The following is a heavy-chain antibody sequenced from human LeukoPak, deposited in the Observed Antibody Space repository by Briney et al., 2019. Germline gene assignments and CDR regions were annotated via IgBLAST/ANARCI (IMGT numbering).Heavy chain of an antibody. D-gene: IGHD4-17*01. Sequence: SETLSLTCTVSGGSISSGGYYWSWIRQPPGKGLEWIGYIYYSGSTNYNPSLKSRVAISVDTSKNQFSLKLSSVTAADTAVYYCARGYGNFDYWGQGTLVTVSS. CDR3: ARGYGNFDY. CDR1: GGSISSGGYY. V-gene: IGHV4-61*08. J-gene: IGHJ4*02. CDR2: IYYSGST.